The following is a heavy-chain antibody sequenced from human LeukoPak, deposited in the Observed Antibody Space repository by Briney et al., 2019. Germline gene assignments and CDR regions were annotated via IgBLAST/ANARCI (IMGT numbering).Heavy chain of an antibody. CDR3: ARNVDYYMDV. Sequence: GGSLRLSCAASGFTFSSYSMNWVRQAPGKGLEWVSSISSSSSYTYYADSVKGRFTFSRDNAKNSLYLQMNSLRAEDTAVYYCARNVDYYMDVWGKGTTVTVSS. J-gene: IGHJ6*03. CDR2: ISSSSSYT. D-gene: IGHD2-21*01. CDR1: GFTFSSYS. V-gene: IGHV3-21*01.